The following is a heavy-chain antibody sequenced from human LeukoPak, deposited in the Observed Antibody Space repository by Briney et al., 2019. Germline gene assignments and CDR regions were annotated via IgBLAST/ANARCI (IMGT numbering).Heavy chain of an antibody. V-gene: IGHV3-23*01. CDR1: GFTFSSYA. D-gene: IGHD6-13*01. CDR2: ISGSGGGT. J-gene: IGHJ6*02. Sequence: GGSLRLSCAASGFTFSSYAMSWVRQAPGKGLEWVSAISGSGGGTYYADSVKGRFTISRDNSKNTLYLQMNSLRAEDTAVYYCAKVWGAAAGLHYGMDVWGQGTTVTVSS. CDR3: AKVWGAAAGLHYGMDV.